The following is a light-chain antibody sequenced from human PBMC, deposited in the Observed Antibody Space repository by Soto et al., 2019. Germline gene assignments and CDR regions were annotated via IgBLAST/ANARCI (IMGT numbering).Light chain of an antibody. Sequence: QSAVTQPASVSGSPGSSITITCTGTSSDVGGYNYVSWYQQHPGKAPKLMIYGVNNRPSGVSNRFSGSKSGNTASLTISGLQTEDDADYYCSSYTSISTYVFGTGTKVTVL. V-gene: IGLV2-14*03. J-gene: IGLJ1*01. CDR2: GVN. CDR1: SSDVGGYNY. CDR3: SSYTSISTYV.